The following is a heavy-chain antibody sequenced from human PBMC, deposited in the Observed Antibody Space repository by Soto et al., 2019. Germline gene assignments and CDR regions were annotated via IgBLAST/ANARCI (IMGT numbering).Heavy chain of an antibody. CDR1: GFTFSSYG. D-gene: IGHD3-22*01. Sequence: PGGSLRLSCAASGFTFSSYGMHWVRQAPGKGLEWVAVISYDGSNKYYADSVKGRFTISRDNSKNTLYLQMNSLRAEDTAVYYCAKAALTYYYDSSAPSVWGQGT. CDR2: ISYDGSNK. CDR3: AKAALTYYYDSSAPSV. J-gene: IGHJ4*02. V-gene: IGHV3-30*18.